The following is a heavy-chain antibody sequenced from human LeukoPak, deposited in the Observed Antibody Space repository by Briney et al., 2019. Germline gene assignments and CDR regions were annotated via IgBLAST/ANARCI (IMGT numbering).Heavy chain of an antibody. D-gene: IGHD1-7*01. J-gene: IGHJ6*02. CDR2: INPSGGST. Sequence: ASVKVSCKASGYTFTSYHMHWVRQAPGQGLEWMGIINPSGGSTSYAQRIQGRVTMTRDTSTSTVYMELSSLRSEDTAVYYCARESGTRSYYHYDMDVWGQGTTVTVSS. CDR1: GYTFTSYH. V-gene: IGHV1-46*01. CDR3: ARESGTRSYYHYDMDV.